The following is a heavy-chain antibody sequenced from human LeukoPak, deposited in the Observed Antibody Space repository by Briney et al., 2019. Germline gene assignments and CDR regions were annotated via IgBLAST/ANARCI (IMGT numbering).Heavy chain of an antibody. CDR1: GGTFSSYA. J-gene: IGHJ4*02. Sequence: SVKVSCTASGGTFSSYAISWVRQAPGQGLEWMGGIIPIFGTANYAQKFQGRVTITADESTSTAYMELGSLRSEDTAVYYCARDYYDSSGYSHVVRYFDYWGQGTLVTVSS. CDR2: IIPIFGTA. CDR3: ARDYYDSSGYSHVVRYFDY. D-gene: IGHD3-22*01. V-gene: IGHV1-69*13.